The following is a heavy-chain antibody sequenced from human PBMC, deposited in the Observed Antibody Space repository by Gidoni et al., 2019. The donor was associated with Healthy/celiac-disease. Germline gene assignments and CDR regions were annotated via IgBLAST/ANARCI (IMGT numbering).Heavy chain of an antibody. Sequence: EVQLVESGGGLVQPGGSLRLSCAASGFTFSSYSMNWVRQAPGKGLEWVSYISGSRSTIFYADSVKGRFTISRDNAKSSLYLQMNSLRAEDTAVYYCARDAQGYYSDMDVWSQGTTVTVS. CDR2: ISGSRSTI. CDR1: GFTFSSYS. V-gene: IGHV3-48*01. CDR3: ARDAQGYYSDMDV. J-gene: IGHJ6*02.